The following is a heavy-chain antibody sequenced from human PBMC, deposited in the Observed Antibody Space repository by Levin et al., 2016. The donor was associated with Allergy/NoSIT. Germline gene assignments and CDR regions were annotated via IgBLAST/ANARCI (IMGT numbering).Heavy chain of an antibody. J-gene: IGHJ6*03. CDR1: GFTFNTYC. CDR2: IKQHGSEE. D-gene: IGHD3-3*01. CDR3: ARVESYYYYYYMDV. Sequence: GESLKISCAASGFTFNTYCMSWVRQAPGKGLEWVAHIKQHGSEEYYVDSVKGRFAISRDTAKNSLFLQMNSLRAEDTAVYYCARVESYYYYYYMDVWGKGTTVTVSS. V-gene: IGHV3-7*01.